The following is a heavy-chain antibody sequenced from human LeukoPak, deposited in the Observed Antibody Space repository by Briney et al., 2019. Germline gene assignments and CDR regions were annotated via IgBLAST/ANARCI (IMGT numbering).Heavy chain of an antibody. Sequence: GGSLRLSCAASGFTFSSYSMNWVRQAPGKGLEWVSSISSSSSYIYYADSVKGRFTISRDNAKNSLYLQMNSLRAEDTAVYYCARDHTLLRFLEWLPFDYWGQGTLVTVFS. J-gene: IGHJ4*02. CDR2: ISSSSSYI. V-gene: IGHV3-21*01. CDR3: ARDHTLLRFLEWLPFDY. CDR1: GFTFSSYS. D-gene: IGHD3-3*01.